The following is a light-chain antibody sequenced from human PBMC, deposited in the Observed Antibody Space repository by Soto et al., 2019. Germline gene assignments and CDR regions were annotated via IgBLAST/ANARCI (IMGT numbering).Light chain of an antibody. CDR1: QSISDT. CDR2: GAS. Sequence: EIVMTQSPATLSVSPGGRATLSCRASQSISDTLAWYQQKPGQAPRLLIHGASTRATGFPGRFSGSGSGTDFTLTISSLQSEDFAVYYCQQYNNWPWTFGQGTTVDI. CDR3: QQYNNWPWT. J-gene: IGKJ1*01. V-gene: IGKV3-15*01.